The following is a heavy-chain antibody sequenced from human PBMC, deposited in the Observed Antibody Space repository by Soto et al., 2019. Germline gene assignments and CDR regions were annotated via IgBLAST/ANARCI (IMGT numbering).Heavy chain of an antibody. Sequence: QVQLVQSGAEVKNPGASVMVSCKASGYRFTSYGIGWVRQAPGQGLEWMGWINAYNGNTNYAQNLQGRVTLTTDTSTSTAYMELRSLRSNDTAVYYCAMVDVYVTPSPQDVWGQGTTVTVSS. D-gene: IGHD3-16*01. CDR1: GYRFTSYG. CDR2: INAYNGNT. V-gene: IGHV1-18*01. CDR3: AMVDVYVTPSPQDV. J-gene: IGHJ6*02.